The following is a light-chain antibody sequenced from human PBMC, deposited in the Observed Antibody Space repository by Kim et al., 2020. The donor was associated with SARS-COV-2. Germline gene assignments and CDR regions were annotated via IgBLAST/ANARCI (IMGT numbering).Light chain of an antibody. CDR2: YNS. CDR1: NIGSKS. Sequence: SYELTQPPSVSVAPGQTARITCGGNNIGSKSVHWYQQKPGQAHMLVLYYNSARPSGIPERFSGSNSGNTATLTIGRVEAGDEADFYCQVWDSSSDRVVFGGGTQLTVL. J-gene: IGLJ2*01. CDR3: QVWDSSSDRVV. V-gene: IGLV3-21*04.